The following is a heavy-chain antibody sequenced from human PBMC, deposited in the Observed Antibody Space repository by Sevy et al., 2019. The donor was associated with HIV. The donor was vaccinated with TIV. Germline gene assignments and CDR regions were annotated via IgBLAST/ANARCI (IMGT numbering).Heavy chain of an antibody. CDR2: TRNKVDGYTT. V-gene: IGHV3-72*01. D-gene: IGHD6-13*01. CDR3: STHAGIAAAGRVFDY. CDR1: GFTFSDHY. J-gene: IGHJ4*02. Sequence: GGSLRLSCAASGFTFSDHYMEWVRQAPGKGLEWVGRTRNKVDGYTTEYAASVKGRFTMSRDDSENSLYLQMNSLKTEDTAVYYCSTHAGIAAAGRVFDYWGQGALVTVSS.